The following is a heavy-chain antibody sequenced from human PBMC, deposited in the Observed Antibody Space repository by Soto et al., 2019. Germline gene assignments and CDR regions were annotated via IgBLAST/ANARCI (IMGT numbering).Heavy chain of an antibody. Sequence: TSETLSLTCAVYGGSFSGYYWSWIRQPPGKGLEWIGEINHSGSTNYNPSLKSRVTISVDTSKNQFSLKLSSVTAADTAVYYCARHLKAVAAAMAYWGQGIPVTVSS. CDR2: INHSGST. CDR3: ARHLKAVAAAMAY. J-gene: IGHJ4*02. V-gene: IGHV4-34*01. D-gene: IGHD6-19*01. CDR1: GGSFSGYY.